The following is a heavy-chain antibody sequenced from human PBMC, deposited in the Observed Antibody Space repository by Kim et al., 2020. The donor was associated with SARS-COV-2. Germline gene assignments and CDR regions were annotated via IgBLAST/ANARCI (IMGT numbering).Heavy chain of an antibody. J-gene: IGHJ4*02. Sequence: AYVKGRFTISRDNSKNKVYLQMNSLSAEDTAIYYCAKDRNGAPDSGGFDYWGQGTLVTVSS. D-gene: IGHD2-15*01. V-gene: IGHV3-23*01. CDR3: AKDRNGAPDSGGFDY.